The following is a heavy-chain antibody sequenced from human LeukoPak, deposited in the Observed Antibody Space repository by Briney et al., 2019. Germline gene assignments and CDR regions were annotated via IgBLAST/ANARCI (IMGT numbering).Heavy chain of an antibody. CDR1: GGSISSSRYY. Sequence: SETLSLTCTVSGGSISSSRYYWAWIRQPPGKGLEWIGSIYYSGTTYYTPSLKSRVTISVDTSKNQFSLKLSSVTAADTAVYYCARDEDYYGSGSYDHWGQGTLVTVSS. D-gene: IGHD3-10*01. J-gene: IGHJ4*02. V-gene: IGHV4-39*07. CDR3: ARDEDYYGSGSYDH. CDR2: IYYSGTT.